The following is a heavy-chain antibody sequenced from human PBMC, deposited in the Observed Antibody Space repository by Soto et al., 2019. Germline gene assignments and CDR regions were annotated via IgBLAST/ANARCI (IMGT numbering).Heavy chain of an antibody. J-gene: IGHJ4*02. Sequence: SETLSLTCTVSGGSISSSSYYWGWIRQPPGTGLEWIGSIHYSGSTYYNPSLKSRVTISVDTSKNQFSLKLSSVTAADTAVYYCARPPNSSGWYFDYWGQGTLVTVSS. CDR1: GGSISSSSYY. D-gene: IGHD6-19*01. CDR3: ARPPNSSGWYFDY. V-gene: IGHV4-39*01. CDR2: IHYSGST.